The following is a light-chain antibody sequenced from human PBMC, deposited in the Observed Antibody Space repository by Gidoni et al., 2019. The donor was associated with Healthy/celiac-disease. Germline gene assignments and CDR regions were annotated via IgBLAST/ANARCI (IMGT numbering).Light chain of an antibody. V-gene: IGLV1-44*01. CDR3: AAWDDSLNGWV. CDR1: SSNIGSNT. Sequence: SVLTQPPSASGPPVQRVTISCSGSSSNIGSNTVNWYQQLPGTAPKLLIYSNNQRPSGVPDRFSGSKSGTSASLAISGLQSEDEADYYCAAWDDSLNGWVFGGGTKLTVL. J-gene: IGLJ3*02. CDR2: SNN.